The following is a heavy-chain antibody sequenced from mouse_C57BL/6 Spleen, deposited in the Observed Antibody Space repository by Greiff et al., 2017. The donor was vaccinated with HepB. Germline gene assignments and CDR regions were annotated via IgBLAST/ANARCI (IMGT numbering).Heavy chain of an antibody. CDR3: ARRGGDY. CDR2: INPNNGGT. J-gene: IGHJ2*01. V-gene: IGHV1-26*01. CDR1: GYTFTDYY. Sequence: EVKLQQSGPELVKPGASVKISCKASGYTFTDYYMNWVKQSHGKSLEWIGDINPNNGGTSYNQKFKGKATLTVDKSSSTAYMELRSLTSEDSAVYYCARRGGDYWGQGTTLTVPS.